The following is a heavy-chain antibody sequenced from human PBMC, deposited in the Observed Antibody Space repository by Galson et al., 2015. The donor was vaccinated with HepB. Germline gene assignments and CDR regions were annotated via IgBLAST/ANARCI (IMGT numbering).Heavy chain of an antibody. Sequence: SLRLSCAASGFTFSNAWMNWVRQAPGKGLEWVGRIKSKTDGGTTDYAAPVKGRFTISRDDSKNTLYLQMNSLKTEDTAVYYCTTGFRRGYDFWSGYYTKDYFDYWGQGTLVTVSS. CDR3: TTGFRRGYDFWSGYYTKDYFDY. J-gene: IGHJ4*02. CDR1: GFTFSNAW. V-gene: IGHV3-15*07. D-gene: IGHD3-3*01. CDR2: IKSKTDGGTT.